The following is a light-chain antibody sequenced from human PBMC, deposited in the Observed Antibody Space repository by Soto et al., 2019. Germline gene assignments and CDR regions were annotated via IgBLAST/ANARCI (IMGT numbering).Light chain of an antibody. Sequence: DIQMTQSPSTLSASVGDRVTITCRASQSISSWLAWYQQKPGKAPKLLIYKASSLESGVPSRFSGSGSGTEFTLTISSLQPDDFATYYCQQYNSYLITFGQGTDWRLN. CDR1: QSISSW. CDR3: QQYNSYLIT. CDR2: KAS. J-gene: IGKJ5*01. V-gene: IGKV1-5*03.